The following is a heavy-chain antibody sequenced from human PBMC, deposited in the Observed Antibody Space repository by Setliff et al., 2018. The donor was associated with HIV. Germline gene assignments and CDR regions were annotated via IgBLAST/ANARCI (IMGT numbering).Heavy chain of an antibody. D-gene: IGHD2-15*01. CDR1: GFRIGDYA. CDR2: MRSNANPETT. J-gene: IGHJ4*02. V-gene: IGHV3-49*04. CDR3: VRSDSSGAYWYSGFY. Sequence: GGSLRLSCSASGFRIGDYAITWVRQAPGKGLEWVGFMRSNANPETTEYAAAVKGRFTISRDDSKNSLYLQMNSLKTEDTAVYYCVRSDSSGAYWYSGFYWGQGTLVTVSS.